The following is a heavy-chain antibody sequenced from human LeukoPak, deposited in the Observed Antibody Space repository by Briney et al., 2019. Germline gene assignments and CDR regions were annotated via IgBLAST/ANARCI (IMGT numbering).Heavy chain of an antibody. CDR1: GGSISSGGYC. CDR2: IYYSGST. J-gene: IGHJ3*02. Sequence: SQTLSLTCTVSGGSISSGGYCWSWIRQHPGKGLEWIGYIYYSGSTYYNPSLKSRVTISVDTSKNQFSLKLSSVTAADTAVYYCARGSPHSYGYDDAFDIWGQGTMVTVSS. CDR3: ARGSPHSYGYDDAFDI. D-gene: IGHD5-18*01. V-gene: IGHV4-31*03.